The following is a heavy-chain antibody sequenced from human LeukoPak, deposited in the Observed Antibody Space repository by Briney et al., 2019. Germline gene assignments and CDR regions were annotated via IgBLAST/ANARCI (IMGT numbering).Heavy chain of an antibody. CDR2: IGGSAGDT. J-gene: IGHJ3*01. Sequence: RGGSLRLSCTVSGFSLIRNAMNWVRQTPEQRLEWVSTIGGSAGDTVYADSVKGRFTISRDKSKNILFLQMNSLRAEDTAVYYCARRGGDNGWGAFDVWGQGSMVSVSS. V-gene: IGHV3-23*01. D-gene: IGHD4-23*01. CDR1: GFSLIRNA. CDR3: ARRGGDNGWGAFDV.